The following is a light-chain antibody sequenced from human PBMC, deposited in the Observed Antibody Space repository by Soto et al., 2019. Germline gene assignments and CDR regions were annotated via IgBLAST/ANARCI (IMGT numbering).Light chain of an antibody. CDR1: QSVSSN. V-gene: IGKV3-15*01. CDR2: GAS. CDR3: QQYDNWPHT. J-gene: IGKJ4*01. Sequence: EIVMTQSPATLSVCPGERATLSCRASQSVSSNLAWYHQKPGQAPRLLIYGASTRAKGIPARFSGRGSGTEFTLTVSSLQSEDFAVYYCQQYDNWPHTFGGGTKVDIK.